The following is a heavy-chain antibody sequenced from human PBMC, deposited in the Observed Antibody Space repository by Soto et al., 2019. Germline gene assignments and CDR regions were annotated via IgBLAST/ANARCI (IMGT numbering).Heavy chain of an antibody. CDR1: GESISSSSYY. Sequence: ASETLSLTCIVSGESISSSSYYWGWIRQPPGKSLEWIGSIYYSGRTYYNPSFKSRVTISIDTSKNQFSLKLSSVTATDTAVYYCARQRTTVVTQAYFDHWGQGALVTVSS. J-gene: IGHJ4*02. D-gene: IGHD2-21*02. CDR2: IYYSGRT. V-gene: IGHV4-39*01. CDR3: ARQRTTVVTQAYFDH.